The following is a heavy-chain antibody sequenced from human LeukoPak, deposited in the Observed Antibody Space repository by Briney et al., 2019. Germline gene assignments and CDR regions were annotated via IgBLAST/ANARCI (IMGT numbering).Heavy chain of an antibody. CDR2: INTEGTST. D-gene: IGHD3-3*01. V-gene: IGHV3-74*01. CDR1: DFSVGSNY. Sequence: GGSLRLSCAASDFSVGSNYMTWVRQAPGKGLVWFSRINTEGTSTTYADFVKGRFTISRDNAKNTLYLQMNSLRAEDTAVYYCARDYDRYYMDVWGKGTTVTVSS. CDR3: ARDYDRYYMDV. J-gene: IGHJ6*03.